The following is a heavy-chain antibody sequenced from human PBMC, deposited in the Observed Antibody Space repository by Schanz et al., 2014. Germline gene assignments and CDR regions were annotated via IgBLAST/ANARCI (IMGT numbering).Heavy chain of an antibody. J-gene: IGHJ3*02. CDR3: AKGRFGELSAFDI. D-gene: IGHD3-10*01. V-gene: IGHV3-48*04. Sequence: DVQLLESGGGLVQPGGSLRLSCAASGFTFTNYAMSWVRQAPGKGPEYVSYISSGGTTTYHSDSVKGRFTISRDSAENSLYLQMNSLRAEDTAVYYCAKGRFGELSAFDIWGQGTMVTVSS. CDR1: GFTFTNYA. CDR2: ISSGGTTT.